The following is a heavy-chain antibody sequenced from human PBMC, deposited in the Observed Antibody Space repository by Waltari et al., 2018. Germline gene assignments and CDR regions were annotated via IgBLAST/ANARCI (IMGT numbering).Heavy chain of an antibody. CDR2: INYSGST. Sequence: QLQLQESGPGLVKPSETLSLTCTVSGGSISSSSYYWGWIRQPPGKGLEWIGSINYSGSTYYNPSLKSRVTISVDTSKNQFSLKLSSVTAADTAVYYCARHPNYYDSSGYSLDAFDIWGQGTMVTVSS. CDR1: GGSISSSSYY. J-gene: IGHJ3*02. CDR3: ARHPNYYDSSGYSLDAFDI. D-gene: IGHD3-22*01. V-gene: IGHV4-39*01.